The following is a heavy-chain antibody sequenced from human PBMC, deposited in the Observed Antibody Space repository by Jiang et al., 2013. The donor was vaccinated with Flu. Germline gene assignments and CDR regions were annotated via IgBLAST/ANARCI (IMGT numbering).Heavy chain of an antibody. J-gene: IGHJ4*02. V-gene: IGHV4-39*07. Sequence: ETLSLTCTVSGDSINNGYYFWGWVRQPPGKGLEWIGNIYYSGSTYFKSSLRGRVTISVDTSKRQLSLRLTSANAADTAIYYCARDSSISPRVLDSWGQGTLVTVSS. CDR1: GDSINNGYYF. D-gene: IGHD2-2*01. CDR3: ARDSSISPRVLDS. CDR2: IYYSGST.